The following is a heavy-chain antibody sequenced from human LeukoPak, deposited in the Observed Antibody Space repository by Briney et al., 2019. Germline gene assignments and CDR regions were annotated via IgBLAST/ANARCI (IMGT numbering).Heavy chain of an antibody. CDR1: GFTFSRTW. CDR2: INIDGSST. CDR3: ARDWHYAMDV. Sequence: PGGSLRLSCAASGFTFSRTWMYWVRQAPGKGLVWVSRINIDGSSTTYADSVKGRFTISRDNAMNTAYLQMNSLRGEDTAVYFCARDWHYAMDVWGQGTTVTVSS. V-gene: IGHV3-74*01. J-gene: IGHJ6*02.